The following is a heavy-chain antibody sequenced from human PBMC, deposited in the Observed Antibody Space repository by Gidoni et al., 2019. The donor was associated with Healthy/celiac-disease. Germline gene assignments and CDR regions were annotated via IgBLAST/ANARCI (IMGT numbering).Heavy chain of an antibody. Sequence: EVQLVESGGGLVKPGGSLRLSCAASGFTFSNAWMSWVRQAPGTGLEWVGRIKSKTDGGTTDYAAPVKGRFTISRDDSKNTLYLQMNSMKTEDTAVYYCTTGDPFKYYDFWSGYYTSYYYYGMDVWGQGTTVTVSS. CDR1: GFTFSNAW. J-gene: IGHJ6*02. CDR3: TTGDPFKYYDFWSGYYTSYYYYGMDV. D-gene: IGHD3-3*01. CDR2: IKSKTDGGTT. V-gene: IGHV3-15*01.